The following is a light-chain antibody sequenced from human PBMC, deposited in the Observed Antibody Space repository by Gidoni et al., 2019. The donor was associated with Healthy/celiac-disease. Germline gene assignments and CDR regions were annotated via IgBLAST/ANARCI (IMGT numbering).Light chain of an antibody. CDR2: GKN. J-gene: IGLJ2*01. Sequence: SSELTPDPAVSVALGQTVRITCQGDSLRSYYASWYQQKQGQAPVLVIYGKNNRPSGIPDRFSGSSSGNTASLNITGAQAEDEADYYCNSRDSSGNHLVFGGGTKLTVL. CDR1: SLRSYY. CDR3: NSRDSSGNHLV. V-gene: IGLV3-19*01.